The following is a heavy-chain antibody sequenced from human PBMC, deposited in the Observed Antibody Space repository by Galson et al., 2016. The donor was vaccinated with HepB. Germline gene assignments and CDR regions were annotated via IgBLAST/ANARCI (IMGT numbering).Heavy chain of an antibody. J-gene: IGHJ4*02. CDR2: INWNGGST. CDR1: GSTFDDHG. Sequence: SLRLSCAASGSTFDDHGLSWVRQVPGKGLAWVSGINWNGGSTGYADSVTGRFTISRDNAKNSLYLQMNSLRAEDTALYHCARGPFLYSSSWYYFDYWGQGTLVTVSS. V-gene: IGHV3-20*01. D-gene: IGHD6-13*01. CDR3: ARGPFLYSSSWYYFDY.